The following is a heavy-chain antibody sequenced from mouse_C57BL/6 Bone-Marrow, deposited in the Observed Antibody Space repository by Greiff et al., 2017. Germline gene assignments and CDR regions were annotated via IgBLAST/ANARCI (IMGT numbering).Heavy chain of an antibody. J-gene: IGHJ2*01. D-gene: IGHD1-1*01. CDR1: GFTFSSYG. V-gene: IGHV5-6*01. Sequence: EVKLVESGGDLVKPGGSLKLSCAASGFTFSSYGMSWVRQTPDKRLEWVATISSGGSYTYYPDSVKGRFTISRDKAKNTLYLHMSSLKSEDTAMYYCARGSTTGFDYWGQGTTLTVSS. CDR3: ARGSTTGFDY. CDR2: ISSGGSYT.